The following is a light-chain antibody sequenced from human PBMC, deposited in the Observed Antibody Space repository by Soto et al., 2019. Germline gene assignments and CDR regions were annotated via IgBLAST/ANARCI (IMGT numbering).Light chain of an antibody. J-gene: IGKJ4*01. CDR3: RQYGRSLGFA. Sequence: EIVLTQSPGTLSLSPGERATLSCRASQRVSGNFLAWYQEKPGQAPRLLIYGASSRATGIPDRFSGSGSGTDFTLTISRLEPEDVAVYYCRQYGRSLGFAVGGGTKGEIK. CDR1: QRVSGNF. V-gene: IGKV3-20*01. CDR2: GAS.